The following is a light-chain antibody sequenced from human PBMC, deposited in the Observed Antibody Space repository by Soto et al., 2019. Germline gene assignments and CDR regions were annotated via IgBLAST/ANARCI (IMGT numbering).Light chain of an antibody. CDR2: EVS. V-gene: IGLV2-14*01. CDR1: SSAVGPYDY. J-gene: IGLJ3*02. Sequence: QSVLTQPASVSGSPGQSITISCTGTSSAVGPYDYVSWYQQHPGKAPKLMIYEVSNRPSGVSNRFSGSKSGNTASLTISGLQAEDEADYYCSSYTTSSTLVFGGGTKLTVL. CDR3: SSYTTSSTLV.